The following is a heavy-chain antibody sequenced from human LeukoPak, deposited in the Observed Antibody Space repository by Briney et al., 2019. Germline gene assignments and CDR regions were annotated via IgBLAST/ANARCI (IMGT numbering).Heavy chain of an antibody. CDR2: INPSGGST. D-gene: IGHD3-3*01. Sequence: AASVKVSCKASGYTFTSYYTHWVRHAPGQGLEWMGIINPSGGSTSYAQKFQGRVTMTRDTSTSTVYMELSSLRSEGTAVYYCARGDITIFGVVTPPDYWGQGTLVTVSS. J-gene: IGHJ4*02. CDR1: GYTFTSYY. CDR3: ARGDITIFGVVTPPDY. V-gene: IGHV1-46*01.